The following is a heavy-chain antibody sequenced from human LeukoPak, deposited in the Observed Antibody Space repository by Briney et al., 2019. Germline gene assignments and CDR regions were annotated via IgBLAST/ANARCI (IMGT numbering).Heavy chain of an antibody. D-gene: IGHD3-10*01. Sequence: QPGGPLRLSCAASGVTFSSYAMSWVRQAPGKGLEWVSAISGSGGSTYYADSVKGRFTISRDNSKNTLYLQMNSLRAEDTAVYYCAKDVVRGVMWYFDYWGQGTLVTVSS. CDR2: ISGSGGST. J-gene: IGHJ4*02. CDR3: AKDVVRGVMWYFDY. V-gene: IGHV3-23*01. CDR1: GVTFSSYA.